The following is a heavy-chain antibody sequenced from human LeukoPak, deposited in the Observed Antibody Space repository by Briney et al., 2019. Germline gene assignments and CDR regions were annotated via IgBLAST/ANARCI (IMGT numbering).Heavy chain of an antibody. V-gene: IGHV3-23*01. J-gene: IGHJ4*02. CDR2: ISGTGGST. CDR3: AKEREAYCSGGSCYGSDKLFPADY. CDR1: GFTFSSYA. Sequence: GGSLRLSCAASGFTFSSYAMIWVRQAPGKGLEWVSSISGTGGSTFYADSVKGRFTISRDNSKNTLYLQMNSLRAEDTAIYYCAKEREAYCSGGSCYGSDKLFPADYWGQGTLVTVSS. D-gene: IGHD2-15*01.